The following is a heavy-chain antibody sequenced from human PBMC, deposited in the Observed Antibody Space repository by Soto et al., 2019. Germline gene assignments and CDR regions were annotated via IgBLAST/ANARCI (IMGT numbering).Heavy chain of an antibody. D-gene: IGHD3-16*01. V-gene: IGHV3-30*19. CDR1: GFTFRSYV. CDR3: ARWGTTGGLDV. Sequence: QVQLVESGGGVVQPGTSLRLSCVGSGFTFRSYVIHWVRQAPGKGLEWVALTSYDGSNKDYGDSVKGRFTTSRDNSRNTVDLQMDSLGREDTALYYCARWGTTGGLDVWGQGTLVSVSS. J-gene: IGHJ1*01. CDR2: TSYDGSNK.